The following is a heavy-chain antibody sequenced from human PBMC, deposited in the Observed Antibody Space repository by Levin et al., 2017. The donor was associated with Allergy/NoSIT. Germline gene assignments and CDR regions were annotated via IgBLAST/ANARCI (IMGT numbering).Heavy chain of an antibody. Sequence: PGGSLRLSCAASGFTFSNYAMHWVRQAPGKGPEWVAVISYDGSGKYYADSVKGRFTISRDNSKNTLYLQVNSLKPADTAVYYCAVQRSPGIVDATMGFDYWGQGTLVTVSS. J-gene: IGHJ4*02. V-gene: IGHV3-30-3*01. CDR1: GFTFSNYA. CDR2: ISYDGSGK. D-gene: IGHD1-26*01. CDR3: AVQRSPGIVDATMGFDY.